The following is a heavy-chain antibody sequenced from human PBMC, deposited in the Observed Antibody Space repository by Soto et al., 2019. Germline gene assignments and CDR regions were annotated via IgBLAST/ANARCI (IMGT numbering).Heavy chain of an antibody. CDR1: GGTFSSYA. J-gene: IGHJ5*02. CDR2: IIPIFGTA. D-gene: IGHD2-15*01. CDR3: ARSVGYCRGGSCYGTDWFAP. Sequence: SVKVYCKASGGTFSSYAISWVRQAPGQGLEWMGGIIPIFGTANYAQKFQGRVTITADESTSTAYMELSSLRSEDTAVYYCARSVGYCRGGSCYGTDWFAPWGQGNLVTASS. V-gene: IGHV1-69*13.